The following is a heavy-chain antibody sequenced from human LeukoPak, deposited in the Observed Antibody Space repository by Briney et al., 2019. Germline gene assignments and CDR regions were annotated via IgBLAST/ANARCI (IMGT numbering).Heavy chain of an antibody. J-gene: IGHJ6*02. CDR1: GFTFSSYV. D-gene: IGHD6-13*01. CDR3: AKDLSSSWYPNLSYYYYGMDV. CDR2: ISYDGSNK. Sequence: GGSLRLSCAASGFTFSSYVMHWVRQAPGKGLEWVAVISYDGSNKYYADSVKGRFTISRDNSKNTLYLQMNSRRAEDTAVYYCAKDLSSSWYPNLSYYYYGMDVWGQGTTVTVSS. V-gene: IGHV3-30*18.